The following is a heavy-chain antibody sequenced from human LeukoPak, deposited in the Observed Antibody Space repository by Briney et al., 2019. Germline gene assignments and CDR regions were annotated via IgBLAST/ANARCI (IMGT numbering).Heavy chain of an antibody. CDR3: ARDKIVGATYFDY. D-gene: IGHD1-26*01. CDR1: GFTFSSYW. J-gene: IGHJ4*02. Sequence: GGSLRLSCAASGFTFSSYWMSWVRQAPGKGLEGVANIKQDVSEIYYVDSVKGRFTISRDNTKNSLYLQMNSLRAEDTAVYYCARDKIVGATYFDYWGQGTLVTVSS. V-gene: IGHV3-7*01. CDR2: IKQDVSEI.